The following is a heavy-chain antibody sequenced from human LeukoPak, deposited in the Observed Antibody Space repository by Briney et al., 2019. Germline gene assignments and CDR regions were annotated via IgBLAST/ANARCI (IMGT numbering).Heavy chain of an antibody. D-gene: IGHD3-10*01. CDR1: GYTFTGYY. CDR3: AHYYGSGSQYFQH. V-gene: IGHV1-2*02. J-gene: IGHJ1*01. Sequence: ASVKVSCKASGYTFTGYYMHWVRQAPGQGLEWMGWINPNSGGTNYAQKFQGRVTMTRDTSISTAYMELSRLRSDDTAVYYCAHYYGSGSQYFQHWGQGTLVTVSS. CDR2: INPNSGGT.